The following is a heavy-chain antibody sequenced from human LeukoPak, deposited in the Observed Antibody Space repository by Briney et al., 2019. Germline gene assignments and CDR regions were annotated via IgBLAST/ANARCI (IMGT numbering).Heavy chain of an antibody. J-gene: IGHJ4*02. V-gene: IGHV1-18*01. CDR2: ISAYNGNT. CDR3: AREQGGSGTYGVDY. D-gene: IGHD1-26*01. Sequence: ASVKVSCKASGYTFTSYGISWVRQAPGQGLEWVGWISAYNGNTNYAQKFQGRVAMTRDTSISTAYMELSRLRSDDTAVYYCAREQGGSGTYGVDYWGQGTLVTVSS. CDR1: GYTFTSYG.